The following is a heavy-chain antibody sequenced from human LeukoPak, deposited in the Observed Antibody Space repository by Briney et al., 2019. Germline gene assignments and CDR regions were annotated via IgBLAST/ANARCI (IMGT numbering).Heavy chain of an antibody. CDR3: TREDYDSSGYYLDY. V-gene: IGHV3-49*03. J-gene: IGHJ4*02. CDR2: IRSKAYGGTT. CDR1: GFTFGDYA. Sequence: GGSLRLSCTASGFTFGDYAMSWFRQAPGKGLESVGFIRSKAYGGTTEYAASVKGRFTISRDDSKSIAYLQMNSLKTEDTAVYYCTREDYDSSGYYLDYWGQGTLVTVSS. D-gene: IGHD3-22*01.